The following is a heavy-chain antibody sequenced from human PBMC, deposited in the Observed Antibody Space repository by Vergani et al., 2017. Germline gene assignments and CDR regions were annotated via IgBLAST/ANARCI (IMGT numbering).Heavy chain of an antibody. Sequence: QVQLQESGPGLVKPSETLSLTCVVSGYSISSGDYWGWIRQPPGKGLGWIGSIHHSGSTYNNPSLKSRVSLSVDTSKNQFSLKMSSVTAADTAVYYCTRHVYFDSSGYYYNFDYWGHRTLVTVSS. CDR3: TRHVYFDSSGYYYNFDY. J-gene: IGHJ4*03. V-gene: IGHV4-38-2*01. D-gene: IGHD3-22*01. CDR2: IHHSGST. CDR1: GYSISSGDY.